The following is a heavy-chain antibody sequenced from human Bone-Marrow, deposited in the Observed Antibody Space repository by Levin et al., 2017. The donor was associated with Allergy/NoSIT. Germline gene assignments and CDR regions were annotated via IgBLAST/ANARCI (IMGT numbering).Heavy chain of an antibody. CDR3: ARCELGSGYLFDD. D-gene: IGHD5-12*01. CDR2: MYPNSDNA. V-gene: IGHV1-8*01. CDR1: GYTFTSFD. J-gene: IGHJ4*02. Sequence: ASVKVSCKTSGYTFTSFDINWVRQATGQGLEWMGWMYPNSDNAGYAQKLQGRVTMNRNTSISTAYMELSRLRSEDTAIYYCARCELGSGYLFDDWGQGTLVTVSS.